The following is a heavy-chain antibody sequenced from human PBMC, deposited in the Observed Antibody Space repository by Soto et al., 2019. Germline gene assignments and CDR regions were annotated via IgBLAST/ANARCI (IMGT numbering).Heavy chain of an antibody. D-gene: IGHD2-15*01. Sequence: QVQLVQSGAEEKKPGASVKVSCKASGYTFTSYAMHWVRQAPGQRLEWMGWINAGNGNTKYSQKFQGRVTITRDTSASTAYMELSSLRSEDTAVYYCASDLGYCRGGSCYPGVAIYCYYGMDVWGQGTTVNVSS. J-gene: IGHJ6*02. CDR3: ASDLGYCRGGSCYPGVAIYCYYGMDV. CDR2: INAGNGNT. CDR1: GYTFTSYA. V-gene: IGHV1-3*05.